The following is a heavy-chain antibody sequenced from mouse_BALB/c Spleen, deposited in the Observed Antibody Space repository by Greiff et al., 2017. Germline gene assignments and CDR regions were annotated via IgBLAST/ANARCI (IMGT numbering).Heavy chain of an antibody. CDR2: ISSGGSYT. CDR3: AREAEDLFAY. Sequence: EVKLMESGGDLVKPGGSLNLSCAASGFTFSSYGMSWVRQTPDKRLEWVATISSGGSYTYYPASVKGRFTISRDNAKNTLYLQMSSLKSEDTAMYYCAREAEDLFAYWGQGTLVTVSA. J-gene: IGHJ3*01. CDR1: GFTFSSYG. V-gene: IGHV5-6*01.